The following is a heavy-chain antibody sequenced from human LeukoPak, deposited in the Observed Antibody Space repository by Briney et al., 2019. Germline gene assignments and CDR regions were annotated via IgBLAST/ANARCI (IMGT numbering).Heavy chain of an antibody. Sequence: GGSLRLSCAASGFTFSSYSMNWVRQAPGKGLEWVSYISSSSSTIYYADSVKGRFTISRDNAKNSLYLQMNSLRAEDTAVYHCAKGATYCSSTSCPDAFDIWGQGTMVTVSS. J-gene: IGHJ3*02. CDR2: ISSSSSTI. D-gene: IGHD2-2*01. CDR1: GFTFSSYS. CDR3: AKGATYCSSTSCPDAFDI. V-gene: IGHV3-48*04.